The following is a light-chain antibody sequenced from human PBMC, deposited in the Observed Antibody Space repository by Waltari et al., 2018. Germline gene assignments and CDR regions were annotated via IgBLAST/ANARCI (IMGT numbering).Light chain of an antibody. CDR3: CTYTSSDTRV. CDR1: RSDIGASKY. CDR2: EVT. Sequence: SALTQPASVSGSPGQSITISCSGIRSDIGASKYVSWYQQHPGKAPKLMIYEVTYRPSGVSDRFSGSKSGNTASLTISGLQAEDEADYFCCTYTSSDTRVFGTGTKVTVL. V-gene: IGLV2-14*03. J-gene: IGLJ1*01.